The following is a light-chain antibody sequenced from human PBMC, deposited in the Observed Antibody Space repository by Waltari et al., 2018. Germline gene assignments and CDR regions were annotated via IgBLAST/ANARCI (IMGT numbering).Light chain of an antibody. J-gene: IGKJ2*01. Sequence: DIVLTQSPDSLAVSLGERATINCKSSQSVVFSSNNKNYLAWYQQKPGQPPKLLITWASTRESGVPDRFSGSGSETDFTLTISRLQAEDVAVYYCQQCYTFPYTFGQGTKLEIK. V-gene: IGKV4-1*01. CDR3: QQCYTFPYT. CDR2: WAS. CDR1: QSVVFSSNNKNY.